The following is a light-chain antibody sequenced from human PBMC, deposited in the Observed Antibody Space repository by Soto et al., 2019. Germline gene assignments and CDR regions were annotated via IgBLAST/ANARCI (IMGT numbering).Light chain of an antibody. CDR2: GAS. Sequence: EIVLTQSPGTLSLSPGERATLSCRASQSVSSSYLAWYQQKPGQAPRLLIYGASSRATGIPDRFSGSGYGTDFTLTISRLEPEDFAVYYCQHYGSSLWTFGQGTKVEI. J-gene: IGKJ1*01. V-gene: IGKV3-20*01. CDR1: QSVSSSY. CDR3: QHYGSSLWT.